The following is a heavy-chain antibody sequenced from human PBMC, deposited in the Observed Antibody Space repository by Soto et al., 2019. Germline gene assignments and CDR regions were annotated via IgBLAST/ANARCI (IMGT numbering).Heavy chain of an antibody. CDR3: AKDPGKAVLRFLEWFVY. D-gene: IGHD3-3*01. Sequence: PGGSLRLSCAASGFTFSSYAMSWVRQAPGKGLEWVSAISGSGGSTYYADSVKGRFTISRDNSKNTLYLQMNSLRAEDTAVYYCAKDPGKAVLRFLEWFVYWGQGTLVTVSS. CDR2: ISGSGGST. V-gene: IGHV3-23*01. CDR1: GFTFSSYA. J-gene: IGHJ4*02.